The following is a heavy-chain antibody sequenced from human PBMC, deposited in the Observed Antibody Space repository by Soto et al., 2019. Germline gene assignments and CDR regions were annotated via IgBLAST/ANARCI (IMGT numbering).Heavy chain of an antibody. CDR3: ARGKYNYALYYFDY. V-gene: IGHV3-48*02. CDR2: ISSTRTI. J-gene: IGHJ4*02. CDR1: GFTFSSYA. Sequence: GGSLRLSCAASGFTFSSYAMSWVRQAPGKGLEWISYISSTRTIYYADSVKGRFTISRDNAKNSLYLQMNNLRDEDTAVYYCARGKYNYALYYFDYWGQGTPVTSPQ. D-gene: IGHD3-16*01.